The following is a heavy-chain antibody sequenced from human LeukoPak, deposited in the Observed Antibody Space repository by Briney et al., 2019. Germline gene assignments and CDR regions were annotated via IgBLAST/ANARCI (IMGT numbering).Heavy chain of an antibody. CDR2: ISSSSSYI. V-gene: IGHV3-21*01. CDR3: ARDFGIAVVGTFGAFDI. D-gene: IGHD6-19*01. J-gene: IGHJ3*02. CDR1: GFTFSSYS. Sequence: GGSLRLSCAASGFTFSSYSMNWVRQAPGKGLEWVSSISSSSSYIYYADSVKGRFTISRDNAKNSLYLQMNSLRAEDTAVYYCARDFGIAVVGTFGAFDIWGQGTMVTVSS.